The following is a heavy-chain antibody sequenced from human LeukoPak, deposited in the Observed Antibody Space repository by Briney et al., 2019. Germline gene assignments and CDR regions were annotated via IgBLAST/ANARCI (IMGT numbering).Heavy chain of an antibody. CDR3: ARGPGGSYFLDY. CDR2: INHSGST. D-gene: IGHD1-26*01. V-gene: IGHV4-34*01. Sequence: SETLSLTCAVYGGSFSGYYWSWIRQPPGKGLEWIGEINHSGSTNYNPSLKSRVTISVDTSKNQFSLKLSSVTAADTAVYYCARGPGGSYFLDYWGQGTLVTVSS. J-gene: IGHJ4*02. CDR1: GGSFSGYY.